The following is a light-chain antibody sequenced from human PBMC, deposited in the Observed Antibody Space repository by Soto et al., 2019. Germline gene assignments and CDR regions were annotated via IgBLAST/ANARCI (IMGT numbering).Light chain of an antibody. Sequence: QSVLTQPPSASGTPGQRVTISCSGSSSNIGSLSVDWYQHLPGTAPKLLIYSDYQRPSGVPDRFSGSKSGTPASLAISGLQSEDDADYYCAAWNDSLNGLYVFGTGTKVTVL. J-gene: IGLJ1*01. CDR3: AAWNDSLNGLYV. V-gene: IGLV1-44*01. CDR2: SDY. CDR1: SSNIGSLS.